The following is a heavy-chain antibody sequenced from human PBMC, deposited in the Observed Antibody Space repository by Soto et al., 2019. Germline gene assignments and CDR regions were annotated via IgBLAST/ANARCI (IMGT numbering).Heavy chain of an antibody. Sequence: EVQLVESGGGLVKPGGSLRLSCAASGFTFSNAWMSWVRQAPGKGLEWVGRIKSKTDGGTTDYAAPVKDRFTISRDDSKNTLYLQMNSLKTEDTAVYYCTTRSKAEGYYYYYMDVWGKGTTVTVSS. CDR2: IKSKTDGGTT. CDR3: TTRSKAEGYYYYYMDV. CDR1: GFTFSNAW. J-gene: IGHJ6*03. V-gene: IGHV3-15*01.